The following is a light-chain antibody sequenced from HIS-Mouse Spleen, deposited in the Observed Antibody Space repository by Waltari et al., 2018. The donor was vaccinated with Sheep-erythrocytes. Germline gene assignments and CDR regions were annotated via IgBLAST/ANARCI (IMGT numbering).Light chain of an antibody. J-gene: IGLJ2*01. CDR2: GKN. V-gene: IGLV3-19*01. CDR1: SLRRYY. CDR3: NSRDSSGNHLGVV. Sequence: SSELTQDPALSVALGQTVRITCEGDSLRRYYASWFQQKPGQAPVLVIYGKNNRPSGIPDRFSGSSSGNTASLTITGAQAEDEADFYCNSRDSSGNHLGVVFGGGTKLTVL.